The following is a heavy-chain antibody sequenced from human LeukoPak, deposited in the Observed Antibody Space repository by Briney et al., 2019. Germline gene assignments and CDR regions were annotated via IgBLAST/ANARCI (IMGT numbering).Heavy chain of an antibody. Sequence: GGSLRLSCAASGFTFSSYAMSWVRQAPGKGLEWVSAISGSGGSTYYADSVKGRFTISRDNSKNTLYLQMNSLGAEDTAVYYCAKDLTTYYYDSSGYYGGWGQGTLVTVSS. CDR1: GFTFSSYA. D-gene: IGHD3-22*01. CDR3: AKDLTTYYYDSSGYYGG. V-gene: IGHV3-23*01. J-gene: IGHJ4*02. CDR2: ISGSGGST.